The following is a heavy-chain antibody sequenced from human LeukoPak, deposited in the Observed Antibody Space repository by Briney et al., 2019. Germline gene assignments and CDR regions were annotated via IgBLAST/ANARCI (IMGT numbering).Heavy chain of an antibody. CDR1: GFTFSSCA. V-gene: IGHV3-23*01. CDR3: AKGVTTVRIYYHGMDV. D-gene: IGHD4-17*01. J-gene: IGHJ6*02. CDR2: ISGSGDSR. Sequence: PGGSLRLSCAASGFTFSSCAMSCVRQAPGEGREWVSLISGSGDSRYYADPVKGRFTLYRDNAKNTLWLQMNSLRAEDTAVYYCAKGVTTVRIYYHGMDVWGQGTTVTVSS.